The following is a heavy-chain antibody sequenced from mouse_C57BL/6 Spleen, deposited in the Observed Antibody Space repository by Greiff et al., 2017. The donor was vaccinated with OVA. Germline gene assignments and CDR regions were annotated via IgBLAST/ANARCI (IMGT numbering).Heavy chain of an antibody. CDR3: ARCYGSSYGDWYFDV. CDR2: ISYSGST. D-gene: IGHD1-1*01. J-gene: IGHJ1*03. CDR1: GYSITSDY. V-gene: IGHV3-8*01. Sequence: EVQGVESGPGLAKPSQTLSLTCSVTGYSITSDYWNWIRKFPGNKLEYMGYISYSGSTYYNPSLKSRISITRDTSKNQYYLQLNSVTTEDTATYYGARCYGSSYGDWYFDVWGTGTTVTVSS.